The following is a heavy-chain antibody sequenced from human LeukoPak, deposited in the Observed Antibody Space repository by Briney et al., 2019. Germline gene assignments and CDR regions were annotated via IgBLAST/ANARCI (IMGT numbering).Heavy chain of an antibody. CDR2: ISTYNGNT. Sequence: GASVKVSCKASGYTFTSYAISWVRQAPGQGLEWMGWISTYNGNTNYALKLQDRVTMTTDTSTSTAYMELRSLRSDDTAVYYCARVGRIAAAGLTALDYWGHGTLVTVSS. CDR1: GYTFTSYA. D-gene: IGHD6-13*01. J-gene: IGHJ4*01. V-gene: IGHV1-18*01. CDR3: ARVGRIAAAGLTALDY.